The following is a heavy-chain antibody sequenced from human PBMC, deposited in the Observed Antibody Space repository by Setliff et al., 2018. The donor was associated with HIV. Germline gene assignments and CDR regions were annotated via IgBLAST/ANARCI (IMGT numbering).Heavy chain of an antibody. CDR1: RFTFSSSW. Sequence: GGSLRLSCAASRFTFSSSWMHWVRQAPGKGLEWVAFIRYDGSNKYYADSVKGRFTISRDNSKNTLYLQMNSLRAEDTVVYYCAKDYDILTGPDVFDIWGQGTMVTVSS. J-gene: IGHJ3*02. V-gene: IGHV3-30*02. CDR3: AKDYDILTGPDVFDI. CDR2: IRYDGSNK. D-gene: IGHD3-9*01.